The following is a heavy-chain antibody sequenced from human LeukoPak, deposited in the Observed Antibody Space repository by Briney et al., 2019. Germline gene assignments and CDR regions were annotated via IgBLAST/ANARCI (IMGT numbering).Heavy chain of an antibody. J-gene: IGHJ4*02. CDR1: GGSISSYY. CDR2: IYYSGST. Sequence: SETLSLTCTVSGGSISSYYWSWIRQPPGKGLEWIGYIYYSGSTNYNPSLKSRVTISVDTSKNQFSLKLSSVTAADTAVYYCARHALLWFGELAIDYWGQGTLVTVSS. CDR3: ARHALLWFGELAIDY. V-gene: IGHV4-59*08. D-gene: IGHD3-10*01.